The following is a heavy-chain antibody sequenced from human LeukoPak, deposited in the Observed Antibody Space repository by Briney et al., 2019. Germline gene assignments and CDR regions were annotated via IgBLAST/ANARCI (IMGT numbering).Heavy chain of an antibody. CDR1: GFTFSSYS. Sequence: AGGSLRLSCAASGFTFSSYSMNWVRQAPGKGLEWVSSISRSSSYIYYADSVKGRFTISRDNAKNSLYLQMNSLRADDTAVYYCASEVVDDTLDYWGQGTLVTVSS. D-gene: IGHD2-15*01. V-gene: IGHV3-21*06. CDR2: ISRSSSYI. CDR3: ASEVVDDTLDY. J-gene: IGHJ4*02.